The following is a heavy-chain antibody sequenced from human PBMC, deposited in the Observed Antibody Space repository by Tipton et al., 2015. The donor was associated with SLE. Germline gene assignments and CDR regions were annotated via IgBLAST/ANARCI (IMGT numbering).Heavy chain of an antibody. V-gene: IGHV4-34*01. CDR2: INHSGST. CDR1: GGSFSGYY. CDR3: ARRGSGDYVPN. D-gene: IGHD4-17*01. Sequence: TLSLTCAVYGGSFSGYYWSWIRQPPGKGLEWIGEINHSGSTNYNPSLNSRVTMSRDTSKNQFFLKLNSVTAADTAVYYCARRGSGDYVPNWGQGTLVTVSS. J-gene: IGHJ4*02.